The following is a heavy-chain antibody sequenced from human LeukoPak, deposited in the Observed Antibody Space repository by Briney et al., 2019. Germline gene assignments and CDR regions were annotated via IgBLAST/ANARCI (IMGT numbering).Heavy chain of an antibody. J-gene: IGHJ4*02. CDR2: KSYDGIHK. D-gene: IGHD1-26*01. Sequence: GRSLRISCAASGFTFSSRGMQWARQAPGKGLEWLAVKSYDGIHKYYAACVTGRFTISRDKSKNTLYLQMNSLRADDTAVYYCASGGIMGATESFDYWGQGTLVTVSS. CDR3: ASGGIMGATESFDY. CDR1: GFTFSSRG. V-gene: IGHV3-30*03.